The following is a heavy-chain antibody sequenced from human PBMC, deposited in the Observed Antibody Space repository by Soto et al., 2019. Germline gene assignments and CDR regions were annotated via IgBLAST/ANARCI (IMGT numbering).Heavy chain of an antibody. V-gene: IGHV4-59*01. CDR1: GGSISSYY. J-gene: IGHJ4*02. CDR3: ARSYYYDSSGYWLFDY. Sequence: SETLSLTCTVSGGSISSYYWSWIRQPPGKGLEWIGYIYYSGSTNYNPSLKSRVTISVDTSKNQFSLKLSSVTAADTAVYYCARSYYYDSSGYWLFDYWGQGTLVTVSS. CDR2: IYYSGST. D-gene: IGHD3-22*01.